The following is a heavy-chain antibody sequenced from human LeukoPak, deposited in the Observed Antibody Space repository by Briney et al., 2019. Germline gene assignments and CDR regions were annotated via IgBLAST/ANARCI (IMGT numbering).Heavy chain of an antibody. D-gene: IGHD3-10*01. V-gene: IGHV3-48*02. CDR1: GSTYSSYI. CDR3: ARERFGDFDY. Sequence: GGSLKLSCAASGSTYSSYILNWVGQAPGKGLEWVSYISSSSGTIYYADSVKGRFTISRDNAKNSLYLQMNSLRDDDTAVYYCARERFGDFDYGGEGPLVTVSS. CDR2: ISSSSGTI. J-gene: IGHJ4*02.